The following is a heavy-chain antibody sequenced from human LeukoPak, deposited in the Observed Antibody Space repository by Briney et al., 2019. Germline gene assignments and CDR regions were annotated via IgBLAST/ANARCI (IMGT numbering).Heavy chain of an antibody. Sequence: GGSLRLSCAASGFTFSTYAMSWVRQAPGRGLEWVSTISGSGDSTYYADSVKGRFTISRDNSKNTLYLQMNSLRAEDTAVYYCAKCDTTDDTVMVDWGQGTLVTVSS. CDR1: GFTFSTYA. CDR3: AKCDTTDDTVMVD. D-gene: IGHD5-18*01. CDR2: ISGSGDST. J-gene: IGHJ4*02. V-gene: IGHV3-23*01.